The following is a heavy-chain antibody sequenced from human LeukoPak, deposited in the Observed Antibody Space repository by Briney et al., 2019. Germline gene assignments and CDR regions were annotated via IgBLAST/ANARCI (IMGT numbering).Heavy chain of an antibody. CDR3: AKNGYSSGWYPEN. J-gene: IGHJ4*02. D-gene: IGHD6-19*01. CDR2: VTGTGGST. V-gene: IGHV3-23*01. Sequence: GGSLRLSCAASGFTFSNYGMSWVRQAPGKGLEWVSAVTGTGGSTYYADSVKGRFTISRDNSKNTLYLQMSSLRGEDTAIYYCAKNGYSSGWYPENWGQGTLVTVSS. CDR1: GFTFSNYG.